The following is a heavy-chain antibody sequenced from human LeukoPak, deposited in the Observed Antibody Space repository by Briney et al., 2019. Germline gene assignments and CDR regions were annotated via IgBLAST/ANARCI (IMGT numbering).Heavy chain of an antibody. CDR3: AKVMKGSERLTMVRGVIIKTAGLYYMDV. Sequence: GGSLRLSCAASGFTLSSYAMSWVRQAPGKGLEWVSRISASGGSTNYADPVKDRFTISRDNSKNTVYLQMNSLRAEDTAVYYCAKVMKGSERLTMVRGVIIKTAGLYYMDVWGKGTTVTVSS. D-gene: IGHD3-10*01. V-gene: IGHV3-23*01. CDR2: ISASGGST. CDR1: GFTLSSYA. J-gene: IGHJ6*03.